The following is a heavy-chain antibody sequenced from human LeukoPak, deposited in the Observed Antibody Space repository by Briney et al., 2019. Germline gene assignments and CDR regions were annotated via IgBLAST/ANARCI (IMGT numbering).Heavy chain of an antibody. J-gene: IGHJ4*02. CDR1: GFTFSSYG. V-gene: IGHV3-30*18. D-gene: IGHD2/OR15-2a*01. CDR3: AKDVS. CDR2: ISYDGSNK. Sequence: TGRSLRLSCAASGFTFSSYGMHWVRQAPGKGLEWVAVISYDGSNKYYADSVKGRFTISRDNSKNTLYPQMNSLRAEDTAVYYCAKDVSWGQGTLVTVSS.